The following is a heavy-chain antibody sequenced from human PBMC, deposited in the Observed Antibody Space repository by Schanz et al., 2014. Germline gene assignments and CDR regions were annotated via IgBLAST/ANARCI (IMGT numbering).Heavy chain of an antibody. CDR3: ARGYGDSPTDF. Sequence: QVQLVQSGAEVKKPGSSVKVSCTASGGTFSSYTISWMRQAPGQGLEWMGWISAYTNNTNYAQKFQGRVTNTADKSTSTAYMELSSLRSEDTAVYYCARGYGDSPTDFWGQGTLVTVSS. CDR2: ISAYTNNT. CDR1: GGTFSSYT. J-gene: IGHJ4*02. D-gene: IGHD4-17*01. V-gene: IGHV1-69*08.